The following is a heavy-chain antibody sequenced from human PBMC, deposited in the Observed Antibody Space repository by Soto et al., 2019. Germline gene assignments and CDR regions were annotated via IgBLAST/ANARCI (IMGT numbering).Heavy chain of an antibody. V-gene: IGHV3-23*01. CDR2: ISGSGGNT. J-gene: IGHJ4*02. D-gene: IGHD2-2*01. CDR3: AKLGRASCYAGIDY. Sequence: EVQLLESGGGLVQPGGSLRLSCAASGFTFSSYAMSWARQAPGKGLEWVSVISGSGGNTYYADSVKGRFTISKDNSKNTRYLQMNSLRAEDTAVYYCAKLGRASCYAGIDYWGQGILVTVSS. CDR1: GFTFSSYA.